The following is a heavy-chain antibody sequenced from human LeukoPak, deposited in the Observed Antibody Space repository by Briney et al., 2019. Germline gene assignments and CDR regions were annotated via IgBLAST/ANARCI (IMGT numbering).Heavy chain of an antibody. CDR1: GGSISSSSYY. CDR2: IYYSGST. D-gene: IGHD3-3*01. Sequence: TSSETLSLTCTVSGGSISSSSYYWGWIRQPPGKGLEWIGSIYYSGSTYYNPSLKSRVTISVDTSKNQFSLKLSSVTAADTAVYYCARAYDFWSGYHFTYDYWGQGTLVTVFS. J-gene: IGHJ4*02. V-gene: IGHV4-39*01. CDR3: ARAYDFWSGYHFTYDY.